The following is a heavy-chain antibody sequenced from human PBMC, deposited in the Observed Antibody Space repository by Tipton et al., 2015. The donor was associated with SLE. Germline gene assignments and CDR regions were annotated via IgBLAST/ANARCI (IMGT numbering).Heavy chain of an antibody. CDR1: GDSISGFC. CDR3: ARRAAGVDL. Sequence: TLSLTCTVSGDSISGFCCSWIRQTPGRGLEWLGYVCDNGRTNYNPSLHGRVFMSIDTSKKQFSVNLRSVTAADTAVYYCARRAAGVDLWGQGTLATVSS. V-gene: IGHV4-59*01. CDR2: VCDNGRT. J-gene: IGHJ5*02. D-gene: IGHD3-10*01.